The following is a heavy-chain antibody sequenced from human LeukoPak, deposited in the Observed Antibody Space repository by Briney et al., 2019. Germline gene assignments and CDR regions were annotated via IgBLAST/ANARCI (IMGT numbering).Heavy chain of an antibody. CDR1: GYTFTGYY. CDR3: ARGRDRGASTPFDY. CDR2: INSNSGAT. Sequence: PRASVKVSCKASGYTFTGYYMHWVRQAPGQGPEWMGWINSNSGATNYAQKFQGRVTMTRDTSISTVYMELSSLRSDDTAVYYCARGRDRGASTPFDYWGQGTLVTVSS. V-gene: IGHV1-2*02. D-gene: IGHD1-26*01. J-gene: IGHJ4*02.